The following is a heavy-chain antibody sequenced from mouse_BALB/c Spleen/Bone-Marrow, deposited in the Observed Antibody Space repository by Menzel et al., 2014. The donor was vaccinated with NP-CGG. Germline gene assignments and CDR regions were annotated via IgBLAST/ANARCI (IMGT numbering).Heavy chain of an antibody. D-gene: IGHD1-1*01. V-gene: IGHV14-3*02. J-gene: IGHJ3*01. CDR2: IDPANGNT. CDR1: GFNIKDTH. Sequence: EVQLQQSGAELVKPGASVKLSCTASGFNIKDTHMHWVKQGPEQGLEWIGRIDPANGNTKYDPNFRGEATITADTSSNTAYLQLSSLTSEDTAVYYCSRDYGGTAWFACWGRGTLVTVSA. CDR3: SRDYGGTAWFAC.